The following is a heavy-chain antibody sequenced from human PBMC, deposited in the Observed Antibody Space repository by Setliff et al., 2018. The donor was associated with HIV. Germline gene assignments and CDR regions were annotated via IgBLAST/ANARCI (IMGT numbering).Heavy chain of an antibody. D-gene: IGHD6-13*01. CDR2: INSVGSST. V-gene: IGHV3-74*01. Sequence: GGSLRLSCAASGFTFSGYWMHWVRQAPGKGLVWVSRINSVGSSTTYADSVKGRFTISRDNAKNTLYLQMNSLRAEDTAVYYCARGGSNSWSPFDYWGQGTLVTVSS. CDR3: ARGGSNSWSPFDY. CDR1: GFTFSGYW. J-gene: IGHJ4*02.